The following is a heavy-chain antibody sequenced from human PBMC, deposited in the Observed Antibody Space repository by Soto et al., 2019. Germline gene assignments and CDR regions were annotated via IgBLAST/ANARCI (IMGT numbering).Heavy chain of an antibody. J-gene: IGHJ4*02. CDR3: ARDREPDYDFWTGYPL. D-gene: IGHD3-3*01. Sequence: QVQLVQSGAEVKKPGSSVKISCKTSGGTFINYAISWVRQAPGQGLEWMGGIIPIFGTPNYAQKFQGRVTITADDSTSTAYMELSSLRSEDTAVYFCARDREPDYDFWTGYPLWGQGTLVTVSS. CDR2: IIPIFGTP. V-gene: IGHV1-69*01. CDR1: GGTFINYA.